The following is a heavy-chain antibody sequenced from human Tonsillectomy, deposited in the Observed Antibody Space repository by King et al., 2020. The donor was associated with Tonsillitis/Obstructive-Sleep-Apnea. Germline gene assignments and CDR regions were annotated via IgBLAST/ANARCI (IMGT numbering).Heavy chain of an antibody. CDR1: GFSLSTSGVG. D-gene: IGHD2-2*02. CDR2: IYWDDDK. V-gene: IGHV2-5*02. CDR3: AHNLYRSSTSWYMGAFDY. J-gene: IGHJ4*02. Sequence: FTLKESGPTLVKPTQTLTLTCTFSGFSLSTSGVGVGWIRQPPGKALEWLALIYWDDDKRYSPSLKSRLTITNDTSKNQVVLTMTNMDPVDTATYYCAHNLYRSSTSWYMGAFDYWGQGTLVTVSS.